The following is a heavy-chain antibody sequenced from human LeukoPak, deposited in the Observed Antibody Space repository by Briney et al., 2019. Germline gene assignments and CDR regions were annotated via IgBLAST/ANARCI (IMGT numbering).Heavy chain of an antibody. CDR1: GYTFTSYY. Sequence: ASVKVSCKASGYTFTSYYMHWVRQAPGQGLEWMGIINPSGGSTSYAQKFQGRVTMTRDMSTSTVYMELSSLRSEDTAVYYCARERGSYPIDYWGQGTLVTVSS. D-gene: IGHD1-26*01. V-gene: IGHV1-46*01. CDR3: ARERGSYPIDY. J-gene: IGHJ4*02. CDR2: INPSGGST.